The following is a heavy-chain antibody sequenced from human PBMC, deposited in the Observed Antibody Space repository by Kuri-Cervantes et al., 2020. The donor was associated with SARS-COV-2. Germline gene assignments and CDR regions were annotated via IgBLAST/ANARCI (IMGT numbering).Heavy chain of an antibody. Sequence: SVKVSCKASGGNFSNYAITWVRQAPGPGLEWVGGISPIFGKAKYAQKFQGRVTISADESTRTVYMELTSLRFEDTATYYCARVDIGFDSGKYYNFVGWFDPWGQGTLVTCYS. CDR1: GGNFSNYA. D-gene: IGHD3-10*01. CDR2: ISPIFGKA. CDR3: ARVDIGFDSGKYYNFVGWFDP. V-gene: IGHV1-69*13. J-gene: IGHJ5*02.